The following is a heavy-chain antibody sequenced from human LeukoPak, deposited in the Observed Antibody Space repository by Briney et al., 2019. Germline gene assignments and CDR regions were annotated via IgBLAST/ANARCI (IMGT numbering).Heavy chain of an antibody. J-gene: IGHJ6*03. D-gene: IGHD5-18*01. CDR2: IYYSGST. CDR1: GGSISSYY. Sequence: SETPSLTCTVSGGSISSYYWSWIRQPPGKGLEWIGYIYYSGSTNYNPSLKSRVTISVDTSKNQFSLKLRSVTAADTAVYYCARTTEGGYTYDYFYYYYMDVWGKGTTVTISS. V-gene: IGHV4-59*01. CDR3: ARTTEGGYTYDYFYYYYMDV.